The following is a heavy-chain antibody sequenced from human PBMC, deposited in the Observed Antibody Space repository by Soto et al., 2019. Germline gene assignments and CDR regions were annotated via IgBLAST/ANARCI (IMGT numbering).Heavy chain of an antibody. J-gene: IGHJ4*02. Sequence: QLQLQESGPGLVKPSETLSLTCTVSGGSISSSSYYWGWIRQPPGKGLEWIGSIYYSGSTYYNPSLKSRVTISVDTSKNQFSLKLSSVTAADTAVYYCASHWAEQQLDYWGQGTLVTVSS. CDR3: ASHWAEQQLDY. D-gene: IGHD6-13*01. CDR2: IYYSGST. CDR1: GGSISSSSYY. V-gene: IGHV4-39*01.